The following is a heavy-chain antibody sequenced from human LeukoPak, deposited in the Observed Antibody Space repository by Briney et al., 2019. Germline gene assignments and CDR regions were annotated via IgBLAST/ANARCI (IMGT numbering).Heavy chain of an antibody. CDR1: GFTFSNAW. V-gene: IGHV3-15*01. D-gene: IGHD3-22*01. J-gene: IGHJ4*02. Sequence: GGSLRLSCAASGFTFSNAWMSWVRQAPGKGLEWVGRIKSKTDGGTIDYAAPVKGRFTISRDDSKNTLYLQMNSLKTEDTAVYYCTTPGDSSGYAANFWGQGTLVTVSS. CDR2: IKSKTDGGTI. CDR3: TTPGDSSGYAANF.